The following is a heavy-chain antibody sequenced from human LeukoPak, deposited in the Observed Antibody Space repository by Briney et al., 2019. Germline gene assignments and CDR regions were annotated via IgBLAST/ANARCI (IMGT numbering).Heavy chain of an antibody. CDR2: IGTAGDT. V-gene: IGHV3-13*01. CDR1: GFTFSSYD. D-gene: IGHD6-13*01. Sequence: PGGSLRLSCAASGFTFSSYDMHWVRQATGKGLEWVSAIGTAGDTYYPGSVKGRFTISRENAKNSLYLQMNGLRAGDTAVYYCARAAAGPEGWFDPWGQGTLVTVSS. J-gene: IGHJ5*02. CDR3: ARAAAGPEGWFDP.